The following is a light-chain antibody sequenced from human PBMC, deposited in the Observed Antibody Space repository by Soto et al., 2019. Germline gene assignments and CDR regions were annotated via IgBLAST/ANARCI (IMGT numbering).Light chain of an antibody. CDR3: HQYGSSDT. V-gene: IGKV3-20*01. CDR2: GAS. CDR1: QYIGSN. Sequence: EIVVTQSPATLSLSTAERATLSCRASQYIGSNLAWYQQKPGQAPRLLIYGASNRGTGIPDRFSGSGSGTDFTLTISRLEPEGYAVYYCHQYGSSDTFGQGTNVDIK. J-gene: IGKJ1*01.